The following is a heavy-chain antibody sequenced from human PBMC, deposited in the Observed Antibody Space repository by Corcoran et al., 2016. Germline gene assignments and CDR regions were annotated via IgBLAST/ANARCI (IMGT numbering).Heavy chain of an antibody. V-gene: IGHV3-15*07. CDR3: TTGKSGYSYEPPTGYYGMDV. D-gene: IGHD5-18*01. Sequence: EVQLVESGGGLVKPGGSLRLSCAASGFTFSNAWMNWVRQAPGKGLEWVGRIKSKTDGGTTDYAAPVKGRFTISRDDSKNTLYLQMNSLKTEDTAVYYWTTGKSGYSYEPPTGYYGMDVWGQGTTVTVSS. CDR1: GFTFSNAW. J-gene: IGHJ6*02. CDR2: IKSKTDGGTT.